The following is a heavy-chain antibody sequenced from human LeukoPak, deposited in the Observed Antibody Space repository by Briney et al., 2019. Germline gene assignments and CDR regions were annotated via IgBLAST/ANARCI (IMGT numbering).Heavy chain of an antibody. CDR2: MNPNSGNT. Sequence: ASVKVSCKASGYTFTSYDINWVRQATGQGLEWMGWMNPNSGNTGYAQKYQGRVTMTRNTSISTAYMELSSLRSEDTAVYYCVRGGCSGGSCFPSPGVWNGMDVWGQGTTVTVSS. J-gene: IGHJ6*02. CDR3: VRGGCSGGSCFPSPGVWNGMDV. V-gene: IGHV1-8*01. CDR1: GYTFTSYD. D-gene: IGHD2-15*01.